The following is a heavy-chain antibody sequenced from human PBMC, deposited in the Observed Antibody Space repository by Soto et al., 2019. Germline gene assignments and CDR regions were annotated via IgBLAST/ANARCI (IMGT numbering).Heavy chain of an antibody. CDR1: GFTFSSYS. V-gene: IGHV3-48*02. CDR3: ARRLYYDSSGFEGGGMDV. Sequence: PGGSLRLSCAASGFTFSSYSMNWVRQAPGKGLEWVSYISSSSSTIYYADSVKGRFTISRDNAKNSLYLQMNSLRDEDTAVYYCARRLYYDSSGFEGGGMDVWGQGTTVTVSS. D-gene: IGHD3-22*01. CDR2: ISSSSSTI. J-gene: IGHJ6*02.